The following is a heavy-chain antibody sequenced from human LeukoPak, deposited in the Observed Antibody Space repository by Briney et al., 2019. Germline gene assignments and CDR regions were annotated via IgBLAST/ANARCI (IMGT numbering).Heavy chain of an antibody. V-gene: IGHV3-9*01. CDR3: AKDRYSGSSDGLDY. J-gene: IGHJ4*02. D-gene: IGHD1-26*01. Sequence: PGGSLRLSCAASGFTFDDYAMHWVRQAPGKGLEWVSGISWNSGSIGYADSVKGRFTISRDNAKNSLYLQMNSLRAEDTALCYCAKDRYSGSSDGLDYWGQGTLVTVSS. CDR2: ISWNSGSI. CDR1: GFTFDDYA.